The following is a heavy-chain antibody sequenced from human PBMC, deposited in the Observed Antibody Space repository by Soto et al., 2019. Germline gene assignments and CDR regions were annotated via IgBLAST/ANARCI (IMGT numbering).Heavy chain of an antibody. Sequence: ASVKVSCKASGYTFTGYYMHWVRQAPGQGLEWMGWINPNSGGTNYAQKFQGWVTRTRDTSISTAYMELSRLRSDDTAVYYCARDFLSWGTAKTPPPPYYYMDVWGKGTTVTVSS. CDR1: GYTFTGYY. D-gene: IGHD5-18*01. CDR2: INPNSGGT. J-gene: IGHJ6*03. CDR3: ARDFLSWGTAKTPPPPYYYMDV. V-gene: IGHV1-2*04.